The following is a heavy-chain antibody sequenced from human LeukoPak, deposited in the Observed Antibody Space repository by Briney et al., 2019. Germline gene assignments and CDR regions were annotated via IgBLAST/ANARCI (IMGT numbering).Heavy chain of an antibody. Sequence: SVKVSCKASGYTFTSYGISWVRQAPGQGPEWMGRFIPIFGTANYAQKFQGSVTITTNESTSTAYIELSSLRSEDTAVYYCARDYYDFWSGYMYWGQGTLVTVSS. CDR3: ARDYYDFWSGYMY. D-gene: IGHD3-3*01. CDR2: FIPIFGTA. CDR1: GYTFTSYG. J-gene: IGHJ4*02. V-gene: IGHV1-69*05.